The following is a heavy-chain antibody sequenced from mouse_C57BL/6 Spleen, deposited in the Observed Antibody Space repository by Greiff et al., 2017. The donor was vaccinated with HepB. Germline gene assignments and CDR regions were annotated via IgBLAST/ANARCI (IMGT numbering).Heavy chain of an antibody. CDR3: AIPHDYDVPWFAY. V-gene: IGHV1-59*01. CDR2: IDPSDSYT. CDR1: GYTFTSYW. D-gene: IGHD2-4*01. Sequence: QVQLQQPGAELVRPGTSVKLSCKASGYTFTSYWMHWVKQRPGQGLEWIGVIDPSDSYTNYNQKFKGKATLTVDTSSSTAYMQLSSLTSEDSAVYYCAIPHDYDVPWFAYWGQGTLVTVSA. J-gene: IGHJ3*01.